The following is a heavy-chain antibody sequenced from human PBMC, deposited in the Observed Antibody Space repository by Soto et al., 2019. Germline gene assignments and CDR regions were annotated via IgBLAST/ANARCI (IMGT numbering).Heavy chain of an antibody. CDR1: GYTFTSYG. CDR2: ISAYNGNT. CDR3: ARDDGDYGYYYYYYMDV. Sequence: ASVKVSCKASGYTFTSYGISWVRQAPGQGLEWMGWISAYNGNTNYAQKLQGRVTMTTDTSTSTAYMELRSLRSDDTAVYYCARDDGDYGYYYYYYMDVWGKGTTVTVSS. V-gene: IGHV1-18*01. D-gene: IGHD4-17*01. J-gene: IGHJ6*03.